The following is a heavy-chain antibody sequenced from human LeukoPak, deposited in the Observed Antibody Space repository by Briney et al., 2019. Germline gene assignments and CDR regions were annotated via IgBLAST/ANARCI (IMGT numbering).Heavy chain of an antibody. D-gene: IGHD2-15*01. CDR2: MWHDGCNT. J-gene: IGHJ3*02. CDR1: GFTFGSYG. V-gene: IGHV3-33*01. CDR3: ARDGVNCSGSGCYSFFTFDI. Sequence: GRSLRLSCAASGFTFGSYGMHWVRQAPGKGLEWVAVMWHDGCNTFYADSVKGRFTIFRDNSKDTLYLQMNSLRAEDTAVYYCARDGVNCSGSGCYSFFTFDIWGQGTMVTVSS.